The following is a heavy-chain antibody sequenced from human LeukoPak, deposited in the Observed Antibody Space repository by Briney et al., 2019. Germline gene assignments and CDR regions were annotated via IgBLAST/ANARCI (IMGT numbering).Heavy chain of an antibody. CDR2: ITTSDGNT. J-gene: IGHJ4*02. CDR1: GFTFSSYT. CDR3: AKDGGLWVSAHWGDS. Sequence: PGGSLRLSCAASGFTFSSYTMSWVRQALGKGLEWVSTITTSDGNTYYADSVKGRFTVSRDNSKNTLFLQMNSLRAEDTAVYYCAKDGGLWVSAHWGDSWGRGTLVTVSS. V-gene: IGHV3-23*01. D-gene: IGHD7-27*01.